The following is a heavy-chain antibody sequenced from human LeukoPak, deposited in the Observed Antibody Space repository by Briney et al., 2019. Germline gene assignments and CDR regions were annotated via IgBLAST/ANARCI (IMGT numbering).Heavy chain of an antibody. CDR3: ARDVEARISAAGTFDY. J-gene: IGHJ4*02. CDR1: GFTFSNYW. CDR2: ISGLGGST. Sequence: GGSLRLSCGASGFTFSNYWMSWVRQAPGKGLEWVSVISGLGGSTYYADSVKGRFAISRDNSKSTLWLQMNSLRADDTAIYYCARDVEARISAAGTFDYWGQGSLVTVSS. V-gene: IGHV3-23*01. D-gene: IGHD6-13*01.